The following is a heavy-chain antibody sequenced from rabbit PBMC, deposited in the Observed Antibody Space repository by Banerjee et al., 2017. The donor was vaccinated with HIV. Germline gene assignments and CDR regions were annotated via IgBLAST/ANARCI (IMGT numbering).Heavy chain of an antibody. Sequence: EESGGDLVKPGASLTLTYTASGVSFSYSSYMCWVRQAPGKGLEWIACIDIGSSGFTYFATWAKGRFTISKTSSTTVTLQMTRLTAADTATYFCARDTSSSFSSYGMDLWGPGTLVTVS. V-gene: IGHV1S40*01. CDR2: IDIGSSGFT. CDR3: ARDTSSSFSSYGMDL. D-gene: IGHD1-1*01. J-gene: IGHJ6*01. CDR1: GVSFSYSSY.